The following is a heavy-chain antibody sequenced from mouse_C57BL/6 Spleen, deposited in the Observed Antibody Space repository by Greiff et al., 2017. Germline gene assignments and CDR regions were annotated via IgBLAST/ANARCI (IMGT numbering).Heavy chain of an antibody. Sequence: EVKVEESGAELVRPGASVKLSCTASGFNIKDDYMHWVKQRPEQGLEWIGWIDPENGDTEYASKFQGKATITADTSSNTAYLQLSSLTSEDTAVYYCTTGDTTPLDYWGQGTTLTVSS. CDR1: GFNIKDDY. CDR3: TTGDTTPLDY. D-gene: IGHD1-1*01. V-gene: IGHV14-4*01. J-gene: IGHJ2*01. CDR2: IDPENGDT.